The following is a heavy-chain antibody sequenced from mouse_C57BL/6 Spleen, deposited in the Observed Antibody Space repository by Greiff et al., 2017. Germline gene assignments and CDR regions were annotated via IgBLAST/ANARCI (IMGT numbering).Heavy chain of an antibody. CDR2: IYPGDGDT. Sequence: LVESGPELVKPGASVKISCKASGYAFSSSWMNWVKQRPGKGLEWIGRIYPGDGDTNYNGKFKGKATLTADKSSSTAYMQLSSLTSEDSAVYFCARRGLLYWYFDVWGTGTTVTVSS. J-gene: IGHJ1*03. CDR3: ARRGLLYWYFDV. CDR1: GYAFSSSW. V-gene: IGHV1-82*01. D-gene: IGHD3-3*01.